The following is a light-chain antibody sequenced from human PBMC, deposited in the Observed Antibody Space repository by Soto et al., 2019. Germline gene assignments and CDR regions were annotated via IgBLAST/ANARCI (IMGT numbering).Light chain of an antibody. CDR1: QSVSSSY. CDR2: GAS. Sequence: EIVLTQSPSTLSLCPGERATLSCRASQSVSSSYLAWYQQKPGQAPRLLIYGASSRATGIPDRFSGSGSGTDFTLTISRLEPEDFAVYYCQQFGSSPLFTFGPGTKVDVK. CDR3: QQFGSSPLFT. V-gene: IGKV3-20*01. J-gene: IGKJ3*01.